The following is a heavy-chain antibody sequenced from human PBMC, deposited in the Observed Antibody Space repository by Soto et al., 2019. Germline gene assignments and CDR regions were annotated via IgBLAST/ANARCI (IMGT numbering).Heavy chain of an antibody. CDR2: ISGSGGST. D-gene: IGHD3-22*01. J-gene: IGHJ4*02. CDR3: AKDGSYYYDSSGYYAL. V-gene: IGHV3-23*01. Sequence: GGSLRLSCAASGFTFSSYAMSWVRQAPGKGLEWVSAISGSGGSTYYADSVKGRFTISRDNSKNTLYLQMNSLRAEDTAVYYCAKDGSYYYDSSGYYALWGQGTLVTVSS. CDR1: GFTFSSYA.